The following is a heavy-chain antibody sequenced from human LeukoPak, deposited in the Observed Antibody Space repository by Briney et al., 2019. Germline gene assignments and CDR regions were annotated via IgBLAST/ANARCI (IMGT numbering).Heavy chain of an antibody. CDR2: INLDGGEE. Sequence: GGTLRLSCAASGFTFSSYGMNWVRQAPGKGLEWVANINLDGGEERYVDSVKGRFTISRDNAKNSLYLQMNSLRVDDTAVYYCASPPSVDSSSPYYFEYWGQGTLVTVSS. D-gene: IGHD6-6*01. CDR3: ASPPSVDSSSPYYFEY. CDR1: GFTFSSYG. V-gene: IGHV3-7*01. J-gene: IGHJ4*02.